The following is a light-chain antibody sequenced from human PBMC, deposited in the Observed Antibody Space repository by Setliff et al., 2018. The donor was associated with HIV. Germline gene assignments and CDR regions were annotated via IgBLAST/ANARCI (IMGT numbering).Light chain of an antibody. CDR2: DDN. V-gene: IGLV3-21*03. J-gene: IGLJ1*01. CDR3: QVWDSSSDHHV. Sequence: SYELTQPPSVSVAPGKTARITCGGNNIGSKSVHWYQQKPGQAPVLVVYDDNDRPSGIPERFSGSNSGHTATLTISRVEAGDEADYYCQVWDSSSDHHVFGTGTKV. CDR1: NIGSKS.